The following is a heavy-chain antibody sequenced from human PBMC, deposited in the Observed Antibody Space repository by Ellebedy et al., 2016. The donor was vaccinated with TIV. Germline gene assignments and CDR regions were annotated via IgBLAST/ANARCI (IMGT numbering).Heavy chain of an antibody. J-gene: IGHJ4*02. CDR1: GGAISNKNSF. V-gene: IGHV4-39*01. D-gene: IGHD1-1*01. CDR3: ARHPMFDNLLYYFDY. Sequence: MPSETLSLTCSVSGGAISNKNSFWAWIRQSPGKGLEWIGSIYYDGNDYYNPSLRGRVSMSVDTSKNHFSLRLSSVAAADTAIYYCARHPMFDNLLYYFDYWGQGSLVTVSS. CDR2: IYYDGND.